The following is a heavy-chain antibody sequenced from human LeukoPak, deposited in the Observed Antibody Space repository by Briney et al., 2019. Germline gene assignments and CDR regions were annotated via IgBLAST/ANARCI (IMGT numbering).Heavy chain of an antibody. V-gene: IGHV1-46*01. CDR1: GYTFTGYY. Sequence: GASVKVSCKASGYTFTGYYMHWVRQAPGQGLEWMGIINPSGGSTSYAQKFQGRVTMTRDMSTSTVYMELSSLTTEDTAVYYCASGRTDIVVVPATLRNYFFDYWGQGTLVTVSS. CDR3: ASGRTDIVVVPATLRNYFFDY. J-gene: IGHJ4*02. CDR2: INPSGGST. D-gene: IGHD2-2*01.